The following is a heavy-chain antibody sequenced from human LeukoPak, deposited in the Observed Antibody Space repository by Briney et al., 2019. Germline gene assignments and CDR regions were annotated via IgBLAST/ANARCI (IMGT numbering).Heavy chain of an antibody. D-gene: IGHD2-2*01. J-gene: IGHJ4*02. V-gene: IGHV3-7*04. CDR3: ARVLVVPAAMRAYYFDY. CDR1: GFTFSSYW. CDR2: IKQDGSEK. Sequence: PGGSLRLSCAASGFTFSSYWMSWVRQAPGKGLEWVANIKQDGSEKYYVDSVKGRFTISRDNAKNPLYLQMNSLRAEDTAVYYCARVLVVPAAMRAYYFDYWGQGTLVTVSS.